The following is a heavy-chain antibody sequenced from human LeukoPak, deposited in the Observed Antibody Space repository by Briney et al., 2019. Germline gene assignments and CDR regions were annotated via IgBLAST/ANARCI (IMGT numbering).Heavy chain of an antibody. V-gene: IGHV4-39*01. Sequence: ASETLSLTCTVSGGSISSSSYYWGWIRQPPGKGLEWIGSIYYSGSTYYNPSLKSRVTISVDTSKNQFSLKLSSVTAADTAVYYCARQDQPHVRSLFDYWGQGTLVTVSS. J-gene: IGHJ4*02. D-gene: IGHD2-15*01. CDR1: GGSISSSSYY. CDR3: ARQDQPHVRSLFDY. CDR2: IYYSGST.